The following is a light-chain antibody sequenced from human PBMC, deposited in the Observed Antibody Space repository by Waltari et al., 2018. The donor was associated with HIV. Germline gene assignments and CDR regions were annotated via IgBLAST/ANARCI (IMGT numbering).Light chain of an antibody. V-gene: IGKV3-15*01. CDR2: GAS. CDR1: QGVSSN. Sequence: PPPATLSVSPGQRASLACSASQGVSSNLAWYQQKPGQAPRLLIYGASTRATGIPARFSGSGSGTEFTLTISSLQSEDFAVYYCQQYKNWPPITFGQGTRLEIK. J-gene: IGKJ5*01. CDR3: QQYKNWPPIT.